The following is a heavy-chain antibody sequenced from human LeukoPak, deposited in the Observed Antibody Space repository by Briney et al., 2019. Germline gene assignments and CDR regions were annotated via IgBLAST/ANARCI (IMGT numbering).Heavy chain of an antibody. CDR3: ARDRDGRWELTGAFDI. Sequence: PGGSLRLSCAASGFTFSTFAMIWVRQAPGKGLEWVSAISGSGGSTYYADSVKGRFTISRDNSKNTLYLQMNSLRAEDTAVYYCARDRDGRWELTGAFDIWGQGTMVTVSS. CDR2: ISGSGGST. CDR1: GFTFSTFA. V-gene: IGHV3-23*01. D-gene: IGHD1-26*01. J-gene: IGHJ3*02.